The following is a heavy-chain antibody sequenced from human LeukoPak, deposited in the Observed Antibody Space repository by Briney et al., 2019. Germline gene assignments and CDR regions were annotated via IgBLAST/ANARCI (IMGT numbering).Heavy chain of an antibody. Sequence: PSEILSLTCTVSGGSISSYYWSWIRQPPGKGLEWIGYIYSSGSTNYNPSLKSRVTISVDTSKNQFSLKLTSVTAADTAVYYCARAYYYGSGSYGFDIWGQGTMVTVSS. CDR2: IYSSGST. CDR1: GGSISSYY. D-gene: IGHD3-10*01. V-gene: IGHV4-59*01. CDR3: ARAYYYGSGSYGFDI. J-gene: IGHJ3*02.